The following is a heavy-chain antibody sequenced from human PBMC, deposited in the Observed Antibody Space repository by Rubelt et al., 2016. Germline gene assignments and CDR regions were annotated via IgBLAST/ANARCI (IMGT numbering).Heavy chain of an antibody. CDR1: GFTFSSYS. CDR3: THVYGDYYPY. CDR2: IKSKTDGGTT. V-gene: IGHV3-15*01. J-gene: IGHJ4*02. D-gene: IGHD4-17*01. Sequence: GLVQPGGSLRLSCAASGFTFSSYSMSWVRQAPGKGLEWVGRIKSKTDGGTTDYAAPVKGRFTISRDDSKNTLYLQMNSLKTEDTAVNYCTHVYGDYYPYWGQGTLVTVSS.